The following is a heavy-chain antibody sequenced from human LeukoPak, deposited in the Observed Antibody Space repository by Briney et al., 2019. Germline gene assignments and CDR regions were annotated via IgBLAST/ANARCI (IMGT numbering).Heavy chain of an antibody. V-gene: IGHV4-30-4*01. Sequence: SETLSLTCTVSGGSISSGDCYWSWIRQPPGKGLEWIGYIYYSGSTYYNPSLKSRVTISVDTSKNQFSLKLSSVTAADTAVYYCARDPRYNWNPGGMDVWGQGTTVTVSS. CDR1: GGSISSGDCY. J-gene: IGHJ6*02. CDR3: ARDPRYNWNPGGMDV. CDR2: IYYSGST. D-gene: IGHD1-20*01.